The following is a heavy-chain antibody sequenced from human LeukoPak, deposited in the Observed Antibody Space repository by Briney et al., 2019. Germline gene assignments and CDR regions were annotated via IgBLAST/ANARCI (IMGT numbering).Heavy chain of an antibody. CDR2: IYHSGST. CDR1: GGSISSGGYS. V-gene: IGHV4-30-2*01. J-gene: IGHJ4*02. Sequence: SETLSLTCAVSGGSISSGGYSWSWIRQPPGQGLEWIGYIYHSGSTYYNPSLKSRVTISVDRSKNQFSLKLSSVTAADTAVYYCARAGYYDSSGYSDLYFDYWGQGTLVTVSS. D-gene: IGHD3-22*01. CDR3: ARAGYYDSSGYSDLYFDY.